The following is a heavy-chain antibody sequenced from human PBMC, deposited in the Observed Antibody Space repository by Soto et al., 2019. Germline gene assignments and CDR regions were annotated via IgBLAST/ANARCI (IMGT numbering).Heavy chain of an antibody. CDR1: GFTFSSYS. J-gene: IGHJ4*02. Sequence: GSLRLSCAASGFTFSSYSMNWVRQAPGKGLEWVSSISSSSSYIYYADSVKGRFTISRDNAKNSLYLQMNSLRAEDTAVYYCARDRGIAARRDYYFDYWGQGTLVTVSS. D-gene: IGHD6-6*01. CDR2: ISSSSSYI. V-gene: IGHV3-21*01. CDR3: ARDRGIAARRDYYFDY.